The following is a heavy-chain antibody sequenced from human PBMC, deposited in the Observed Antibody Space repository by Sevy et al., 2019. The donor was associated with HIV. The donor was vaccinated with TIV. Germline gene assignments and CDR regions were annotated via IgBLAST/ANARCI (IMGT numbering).Heavy chain of an antibody. CDR2: INPSGGST. CDR1: GYTFTSYY. CDR3: ARYSGNFYYFDY. Sequence: ASLKVSCKASGYTFTSYYMHWVRQAPGQGLEWMGIINPSGGSTSYAQKFQGRVTMTRDTSTSTVYMELSSLRSEDTAVYYCARYSGNFYYFDYWGQGTLVTVSS. D-gene: IGHD1-26*01. V-gene: IGHV1-46*01. J-gene: IGHJ4*02.